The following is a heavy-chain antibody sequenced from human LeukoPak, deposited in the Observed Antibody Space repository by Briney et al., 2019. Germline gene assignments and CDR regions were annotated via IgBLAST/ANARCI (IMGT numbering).Heavy chain of an antibody. Sequence: GGSLRLSCAASGFTFSSYGMHWVRQAPGKGLVWVSRIKSDGSTNYADSVKGRFTISRDNAKNTLSLQMNSLRAEDTGVYYCARAPSEIGGYYPEYFRHWGQGTLVTVSS. D-gene: IGHD3-22*01. J-gene: IGHJ1*01. CDR2: IKSDGST. V-gene: IGHV3-74*01. CDR1: GFTFSSYG. CDR3: ARAPSEIGGYYPEYFRH.